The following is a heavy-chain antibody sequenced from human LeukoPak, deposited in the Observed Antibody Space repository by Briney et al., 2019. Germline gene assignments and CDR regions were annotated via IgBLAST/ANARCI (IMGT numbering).Heavy chain of an antibody. CDR2: IIPIFGTA. V-gene: IGHV1-69*05. J-gene: IGHJ4*02. D-gene: IGHD6-19*01. CDR1: GGTFSSYA. Sequence: SVKVSCKASGGTFSSYAISWVRQAPGQGLEWMGRIIPIFGTANYAQKLQGRGTITTDESTSTAYMELSSLRSEDTAVYYCARDSSGWYRYYFDYWGQGTLVTVSS. CDR3: ARDSSGWYRYYFDY.